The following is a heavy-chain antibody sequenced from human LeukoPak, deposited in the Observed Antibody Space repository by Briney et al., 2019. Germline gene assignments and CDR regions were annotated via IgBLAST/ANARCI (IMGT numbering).Heavy chain of an antibody. CDR3: VSAIRGSPIDY. Sequence: RGSLRLSCAASGFSFSNYWMGWVRQAPGKGLACVANIKTDGSETYYVDSVKGRFTISGDNAKNSLFLQMNSLRAEDTAIYYCVSAIRGSPIDYWGQGTLVSVPS. D-gene: IGHD3-10*01. V-gene: IGHV3-7*01. J-gene: IGHJ4*02. CDR2: IKTDGSET. CDR1: GFSFSNYW.